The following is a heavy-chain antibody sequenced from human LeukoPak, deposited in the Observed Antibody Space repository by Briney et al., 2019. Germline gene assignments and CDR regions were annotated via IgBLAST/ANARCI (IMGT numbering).Heavy chain of an antibody. CDR2: ITNGGSTI. J-gene: IGHJ6*02. Sequence: PGGSLRLSCAASGFTSSDYNMNWVRQAPGKGLEWVSYITNGGSTIHHADSVKGRFPISRGNAKKTLYLQMNSLRAEDTAVYYCARTKGLTGGGVDVWGQGTTVTVSS. V-gene: IGHV3-11*01. CDR3: ARTKGLTGGGVDV. D-gene: IGHD3-9*01. CDR1: GFTSSDYN.